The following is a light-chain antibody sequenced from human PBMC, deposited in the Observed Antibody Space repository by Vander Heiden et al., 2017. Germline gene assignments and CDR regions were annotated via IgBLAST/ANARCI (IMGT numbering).Light chain of an antibody. J-gene: IGKJ3*01. V-gene: IGKV3-20*01. CDR3: QQYAGSLT. CDR2: GAS. CDR1: QSVRNNY. Sequence: DIVLTQSPGTLSLSPGERATLSCRASQSVRNNYLAWYQQKPGQAPRLLVYGASSRATGIPDRFSGSGSGTDFSLTISRLEPEDFAVYFCQQYAGSLTFGPGTKVDIK.